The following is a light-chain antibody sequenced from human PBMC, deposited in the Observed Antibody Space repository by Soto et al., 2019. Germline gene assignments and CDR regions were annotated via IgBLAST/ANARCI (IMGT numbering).Light chain of an antibody. J-gene: IGKJ5*01. CDR3: QQRSNWVT. V-gene: IGKV3-11*01. CDR2: DAS. Sequence: EIVLTQSQSTLSLSPGEISTVSCRASQSVSSYLAWYQQKPGQAPRLLIYDASNRATGIPARFSGSGSGTDFTLTISSLEPEDFAVYYCQQRSNWVTFGQGTRLEI. CDR1: QSVSSY.